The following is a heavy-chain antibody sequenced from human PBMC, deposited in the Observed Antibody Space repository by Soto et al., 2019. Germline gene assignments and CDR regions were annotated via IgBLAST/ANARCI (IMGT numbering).Heavy chain of an antibody. D-gene: IGHD4-4*01. CDR1: GDSVSSNSAT. CDR3: ANGNSRQRAFDI. J-gene: IGHJ3*02. Sequence: SQTLSLTCAISGDSVSSNSATWNWIRQSPSRGLEWLGRTYYRSKWSNDYAVSVRSRITISPDTSKNQFSLQLNSVTPEDTAVYYCANGNSRQRAFDIWGQGTMVTVSS. CDR2: TYYRSKWSN. V-gene: IGHV6-1*01.